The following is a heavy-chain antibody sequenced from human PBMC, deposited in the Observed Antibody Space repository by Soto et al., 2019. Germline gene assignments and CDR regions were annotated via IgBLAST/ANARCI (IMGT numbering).Heavy chain of an antibody. CDR3: ARPGYYDSSGFFNFDH. Sequence: PGESLKISCKGSGYIFTDHCIVWVRQMAGKGLEWMGIIYPDDSDTRYSPSFQGQVTISADKSFTTVYLQWNSLKASDTAIYYCARPGYYDSSGFFNFDHWGQGTLVTVSS. CDR2: IYPDDSDT. D-gene: IGHD3-22*01. J-gene: IGHJ4*02. V-gene: IGHV5-51*01. CDR1: GYIFTDHC.